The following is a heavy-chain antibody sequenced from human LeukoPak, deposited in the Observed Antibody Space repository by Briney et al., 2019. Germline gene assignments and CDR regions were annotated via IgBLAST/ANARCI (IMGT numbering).Heavy chain of an antibody. Sequence: GGALTLSCAASGFTLSTYWMHWLRQAPGKGLAGVAVISYDGSNKYYADSVKGRFTISRANSKNTLYLQMNSLRAEDTAVYYCASPDTAMVTNFVGYYFDYWGQGTLVTVSS. CDR3: ASPDTAMVTNFVGYYFDY. J-gene: IGHJ4*02. CDR2: ISYDGSNK. D-gene: IGHD5-18*01. V-gene: IGHV3-30-3*01. CDR1: GFTLSTYW.